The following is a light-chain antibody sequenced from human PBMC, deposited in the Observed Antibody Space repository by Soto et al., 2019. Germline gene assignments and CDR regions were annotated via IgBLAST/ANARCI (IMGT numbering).Light chain of an antibody. Sequence: DIQMTQSPSTLSASVGDRVTITCRASQSISVWFAWYQQKPGKAPKLLIYKASTLQSGVPSRFSGSGSGTDFTLTISSLQPEDFATYYCQQANSFPITFGQGTRLEIK. J-gene: IGKJ5*01. CDR1: QSISVW. CDR2: KAS. V-gene: IGKV1-5*03. CDR3: QQANSFPIT.